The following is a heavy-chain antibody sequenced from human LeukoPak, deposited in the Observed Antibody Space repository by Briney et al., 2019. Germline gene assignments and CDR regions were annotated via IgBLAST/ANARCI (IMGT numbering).Heavy chain of an antibody. CDR2: IRSKANSYAT. V-gene: IGHV3-73*01. CDR3: TSPTAMVID. D-gene: IGHD5-18*01. Sequence: GGSLRLSCAASGFTFSGSAMHWVRQASGKGLEWVGRIRSKANSYATAYAASVKGRFTISRDDSKNTAYLQMNTLKTEDTAVYYCTSPTAMVIDWGQGTLVTVSS. CDR1: GFTFSGSA. J-gene: IGHJ4*02.